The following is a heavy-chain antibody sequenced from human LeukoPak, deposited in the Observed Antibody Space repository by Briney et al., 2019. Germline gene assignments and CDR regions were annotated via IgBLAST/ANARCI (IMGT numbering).Heavy chain of an antibody. CDR2: FDPEDGET. CDR1: GYTLTELS. CDR3: ATFIVVVPAAIFSAFDI. V-gene: IGHV1-24*01. J-gene: IGHJ3*02. D-gene: IGHD2-2*02. Sequence: GASVKVSCKVSGYTLTELSMHWVRQAPGKGLEWMGSFDPEDGETIYAQKFQGRVTMTEDTSTDTAYMELSSLRSEDTAVYYCATFIVVVPAAIFSAFDIWGQGTMVTVSS.